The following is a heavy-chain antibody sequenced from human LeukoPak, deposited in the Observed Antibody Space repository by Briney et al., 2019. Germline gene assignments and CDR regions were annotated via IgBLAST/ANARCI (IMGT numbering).Heavy chain of an antibody. CDR3: AKGYCSGGSCYDVDY. CDR1: GFTFSSYG. CDR2: ISYDGSNK. D-gene: IGHD2-15*01. Sequence: PGGSLRLSCAASGFTFSSYGMHWVRQAPGKGLEWVAVISYDGSNKYYADSVKGRFTISRDNSKNTLYLQMNSLRAEDTAVYYCAKGYCSGGSCYDVDYWGQGTLVTVSS. V-gene: IGHV3-30*18. J-gene: IGHJ4*02.